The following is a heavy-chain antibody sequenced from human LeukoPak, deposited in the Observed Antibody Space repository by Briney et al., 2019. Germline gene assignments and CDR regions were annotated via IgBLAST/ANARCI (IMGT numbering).Heavy chain of an antibody. J-gene: IGHJ3*02. CDR1: GGSLSSYY. V-gene: IGHV4-59*01. D-gene: IGHD2-15*01. CDR3: GRDVTRGWAFDI. Sequence: PSDTLSLTCTVSGGSLSSYYWSWIRQPPGKGLEWIGYIYYSGITDYNPSLKSRVTLSLDTSKNQFSLKLNSVTAADTAVYYCGRDVTRGWAFDIWGQGTRVTVTS. CDR2: IYYSGIT.